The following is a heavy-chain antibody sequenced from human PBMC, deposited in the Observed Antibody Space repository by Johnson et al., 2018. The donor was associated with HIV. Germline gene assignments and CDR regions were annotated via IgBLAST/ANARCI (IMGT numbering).Heavy chain of an antibody. Sequence: VQLVESGGGVVQPGRSLRLSCVVSGFNFSSYDIDWVRQAPGKGLEWVSGINWNGGSTGYADSVKGRFTISRDNAKNSLYLQMNSLRDDDTARYYCARVWYVYGSGSDDAFDVWGQGTMVTVSS. CDR3: ARVWYVYGSGSDDAFDV. J-gene: IGHJ3*01. D-gene: IGHD3-10*01. V-gene: IGHV3-20*04. CDR1: GFNFSSYD. CDR2: INWNGGST.